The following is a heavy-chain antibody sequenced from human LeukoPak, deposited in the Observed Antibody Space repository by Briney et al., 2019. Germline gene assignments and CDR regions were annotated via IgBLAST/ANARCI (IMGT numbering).Heavy chain of an antibody. Sequence: SVKVSCKASGGTFSSYAISWVRQAPGQGLEWMGGIIPIFGTANYAQKFQGRVTITADESTSTAYMELSSLRSEDTAVYYCARDPTYYDFWSGQDDYWGQGTLVTVSS. V-gene: IGHV1-69*13. CDR1: GGTFSSYA. CDR2: IIPIFGTA. D-gene: IGHD3-3*01. CDR3: ARDPTYYDFWSGQDDY. J-gene: IGHJ4*02.